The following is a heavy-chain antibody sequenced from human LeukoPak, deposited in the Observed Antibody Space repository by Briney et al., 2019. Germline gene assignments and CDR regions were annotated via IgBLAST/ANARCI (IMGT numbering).Heavy chain of an antibody. D-gene: IGHD1-1*01. Sequence: GASVKVSCKAPGYTFTDYYMHWVRQAPGQGLEWMAWINTKSGGTNQAQKFQGRVTMTRDTSISTAYIELSRLRSDDTAVYYCARELLSTTSSTTNAFDIWGQGTMVTVSS. J-gene: IGHJ3*02. CDR1: GYTFTDYY. CDR3: ARELLSTTSSTTNAFDI. V-gene: IGHV1-2*02. CDR2: INTKSGGT.